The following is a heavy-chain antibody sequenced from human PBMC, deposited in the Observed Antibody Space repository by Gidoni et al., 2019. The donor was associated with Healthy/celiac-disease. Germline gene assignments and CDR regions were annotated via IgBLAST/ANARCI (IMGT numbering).Heavy chain of an antibody. Sequence: QVQLVQSGAEVKKPGSSVKVSCKASGGTFSSYAISWVRQAPGQGLEWMGGIIPIFGTANYAQKFQGRVTITADKSTSTAYMELSSLRSEDTAVYYCARDARPSDVLMVYARGYNWFDPWGQGTLVTVSS. J-gene: IGHJ5*02. CDR2: IIPIFGTA. V-gene: IGHV1-69*06. CDR3: ARDARPSDVLMVYARGYNWFDP. CDR1: GGTFSSYA. D-gene: IGHD2-8*01.